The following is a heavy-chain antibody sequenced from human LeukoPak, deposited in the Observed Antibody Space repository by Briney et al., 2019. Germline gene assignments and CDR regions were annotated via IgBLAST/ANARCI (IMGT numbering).Heavy chain of an antibody. Sequence: GGSLRLSCAASAFTFSNYNMNWVRQAPGKGLEWVSSITSSSTYIYYADSVKGRFTISRDNAKNSLYLQMNSLRADDTAVYYCARVLEAASFDYWGQGSPVTVSS. D-gene: IGHD6-13*01. V-gene: IGHV3-21*01. CDR1: AFTFSNYN. CDR2: ITSSSTYI. CDR3: ARVLEAASFDY. J-gene: IGHJ4*02.